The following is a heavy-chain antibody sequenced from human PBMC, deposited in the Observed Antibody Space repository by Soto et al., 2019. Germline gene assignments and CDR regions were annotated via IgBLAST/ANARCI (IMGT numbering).Heavy chain of an antibody. CDR3: ARAPSHNYDFWSGYFNGNFHY. V-gene: IGHV1-8*01. J-gene: IGHJ4*02. D-gene: IGHD3-3*01. CDR2: MNPNSGNT. Sequence: ASVKVSCKASGYTFTSYDINWVRQATGQGLEWMGWMNPNSGNTGYAQKFQGRVTMTRNTSISTAYMELSSLRSEDTAVYYCARAPSHNYDFWSGYFNGNFHYWGQGTLVTVSS. CDR1: GYTFTSYD.